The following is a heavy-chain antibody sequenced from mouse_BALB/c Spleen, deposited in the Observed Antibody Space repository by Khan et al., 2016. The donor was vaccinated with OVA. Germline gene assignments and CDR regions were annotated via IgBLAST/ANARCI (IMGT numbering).Heavy chain of an antibody. D-gene: IGHD2-10*02. J-gene: IGHJ4*01. V-gene: IGHV2-6-5*01. Sequence: VQLQESGPGLVVPSQSLSITCTVSGFSLTDYGVSWIRQPPGKGLEWLGVIWGGGSTYYNSALKSRLSISEDNSKSQVFLKMNSLQTDDTAMYYCAKGVWSYYYAIDYWGQGTSVTVSS. CDR3: AKGVWSYYYAIDY. CDR2: IWGGGST. CDR1: GFSLTDYG.